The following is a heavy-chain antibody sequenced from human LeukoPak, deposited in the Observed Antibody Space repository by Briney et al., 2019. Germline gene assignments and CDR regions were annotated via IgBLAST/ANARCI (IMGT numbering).Heavy chain of an antibody. CDR3: ARSEYAFDY. Sequence: GGSLRLSCAASGFSFSTYWMHWVRQAPGKGLVWVSRTNSDGSSTSYADSVKGRFTISRDNAKNTLYLQLNSLRAEDTAVYYCARSEYAFDYWGQGTLVTVSS. CDR1: GFSFSTYW. D-gene: IGHD2-2*01. V-gene: IGHV3-74*01. J-gene: IGHJ4*02. CDR2: TNSDGSST.